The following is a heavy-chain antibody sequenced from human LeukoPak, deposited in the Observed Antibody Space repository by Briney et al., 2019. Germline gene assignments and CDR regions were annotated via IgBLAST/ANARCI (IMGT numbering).Heavy chain of an antibody. Sequence: PPGRSLRLSCAASGFTFSSYGMHWVRQAPGKGLEWVAVIWYDGSNKCYADSVKGRFTISRDNSKNTLYLQMNSLRAEDTAVYYCAKHLAPYYDFWSGYVWFDPWGQGTLVTVSS. J-gene: IGHJ5*02. CDR2: IWYDGSNK. V-gene: IGHV3-33*06. CDR3: AKHLAPYYDFWSGYVWFDP. D-gene: IGHD3-3*01. CDR1: GFTFSSYG.